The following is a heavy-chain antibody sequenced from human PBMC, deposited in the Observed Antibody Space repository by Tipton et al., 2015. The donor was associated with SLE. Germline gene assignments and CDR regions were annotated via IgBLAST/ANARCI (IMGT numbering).Heavy chain of an antibody. Sequence: GLVKPSETLPLTCTVSGGSISSYYWSWIRQPAGKGLEWIGRIYTSGSTNYNPSLKSRVTMSVETSKNQSSLKLSSVTAADTAVYYCARSITGTTEDYFDYWGQGTLVTVSS. CDR3: ARSITGTTEDYFDY. CDR1: GGSISSYY. J-gene: IGHJ4*02. D-gene: IGHD1-20*01. CDR2: IYTSGST. V-gene: IGHV4-4*07.